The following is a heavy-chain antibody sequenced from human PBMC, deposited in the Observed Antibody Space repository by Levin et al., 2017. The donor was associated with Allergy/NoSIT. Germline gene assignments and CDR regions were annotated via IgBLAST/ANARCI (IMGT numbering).Heavy chain of an antibody. Sequence: SVKVSCKASGGTFSSYAISWVRQAPGQGLEWMGGIIPIFGTANYAQKFQGRVTITADESTSTAYMELSSLRSEDTAVYYCARHVDIVATRKIYYYYYYGMDVWGQGTTVTVSS. D-gene: IGHD5-12*01. V-gene: IGHV1-69*13. J-gene: IGHJ6*02. CDR2: IIPIFGTA. CDR1: GGTFSSYA. CDR3: ARHVDIVATRKIYYYYYYGMDV.